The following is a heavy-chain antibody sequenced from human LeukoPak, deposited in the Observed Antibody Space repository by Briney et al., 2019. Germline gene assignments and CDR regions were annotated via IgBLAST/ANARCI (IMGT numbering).Heavy chain of an antibody. J-gene: IGHJ4*02. CDR1: GASMTNYY. Sequence: SETLSLTCTVSGASMTNYYWNWIRQPPGKGLEWIGYIYYNGITNYNPSLKSRVTISIDTSKSQFSLKLSSVTAADTAVYYCARQYGLGPMANMAARPEFDYWGQGTLVTVSS. CDR3: ARQYGLGPMANMAARPEFDY. CDR2: IYYNGIT. V-gene: IGHV4-59*01. D-gene: IGHD6-6*01.